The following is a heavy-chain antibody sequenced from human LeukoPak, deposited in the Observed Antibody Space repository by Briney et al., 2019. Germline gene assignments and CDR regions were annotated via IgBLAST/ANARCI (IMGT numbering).Heavy chain of an antibody. D-gene: IGHD3-22*01. V-gene: IGHV3-20*04. Sequence: GGSLRLSCAASGFTFDDYGMSWVRQVPGKGLEWVSGINWNGGSTGYADSVKGRFTISRDNAKNSLYLQMNSLRAEDTAVYYCARDRYYYDSSGYIFDYWGQGTLVTVSS. CDR1: GFTFDDYG. J-gene: IGHJ4*02. CDR2: INWNGGST. CDR3: ARDRYYYDSSGYIFDY.